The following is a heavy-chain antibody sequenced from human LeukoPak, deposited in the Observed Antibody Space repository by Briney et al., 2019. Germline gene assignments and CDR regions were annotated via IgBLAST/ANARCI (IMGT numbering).Heavy chain of an antibody. J-gene: IGHJ4*02. CDR3: AKDLMAYSGYDPPFDY. D-gene: IGHD5-12*01. CDR2: ISGSGGST. Sequence: GGSLRLSCAASGFTFSSYAMHWVRQAPGKGLEWVSAISGSGGSTYYADSVKGRFTISRDNSKNTLYLQMNSLRAEDTAVYYCAKDLMAYSGYDPPFDYWGQGTLVTVSS. CDR1: GFTFSSYA. V-gene: IGHV3-23*01.